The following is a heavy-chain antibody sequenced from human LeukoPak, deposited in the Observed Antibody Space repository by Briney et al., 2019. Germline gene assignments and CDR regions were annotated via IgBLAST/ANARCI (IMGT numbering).Heavy chain of an antibody. V-gene: IGHV4-59*01. D-gene: IGHD3-10*01. Sequence: SGTLSLTCTVSGGSISSYYWSWLRQPPGKGLEWIGYIYYSGSTNYNPSLKSRVTISVDTSKNQFSLRLSSVTAADTAVYYCARYLGYYGSGSYFDYWGQGTLVTVSS. J-gene: IGHJ4*02. CDR2: IYYSGST. CDR3: ARYLGYYGSGSYFDY. CDR1: GGSISSYY.